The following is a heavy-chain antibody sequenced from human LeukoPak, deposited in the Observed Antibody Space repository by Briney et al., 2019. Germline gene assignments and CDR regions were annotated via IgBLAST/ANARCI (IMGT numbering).Heavy chain of an antibody. CDR1: GFTFSSYE. D-gene: IGHD3-9*01. CDR3: ARDNYDILTGYLTNYFDY. CDR2: ISSSGSTI. V-gene: IGHV3-48*03. J-gene: IGHJ4*02. Sequence: GGSLRLSCAASGFTFSSYEMNWVRQAPGKGLEWVSYISSSGSTIYYADSVKGRFTISRDNAKNSLYLQTNSLRAEDTAVYYCARDNYDILTGYLTNYFDYWGQGTLVTVSS.